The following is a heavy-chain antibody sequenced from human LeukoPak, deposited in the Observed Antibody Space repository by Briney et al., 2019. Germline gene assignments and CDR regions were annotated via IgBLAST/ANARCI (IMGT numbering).Heavy chain of an antibody. J-gene: IGHJ5*02. V-gene: IGHV1-18*01. D-gene: IGHD3-3*01. CDR3: ARGTYYDFWSGYHSVNWFDP. CDR1: GYTFTSYG. CDR2: ISAYNGNT. Sequence: ASVKVSCKASGYTFTSYGISWVRQAPGQGLEWMGWISAYNGNTNYAQKLQGRVTMTTDTSTSTAYMELRSLRSDDTAVYYCARGTYYDFWSGYHSVNWFDPWGQGTLVTVSS.